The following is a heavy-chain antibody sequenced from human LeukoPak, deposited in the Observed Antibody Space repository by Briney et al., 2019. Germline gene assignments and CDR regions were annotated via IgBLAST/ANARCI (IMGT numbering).Heavy chain of an antibody. CDR3: AKDGIGHCSSTSSYAWAYFDY. V-gene: IGHV3-30*02. CDR1: GFTFSSYG. D-gene: IGHD2-2*01. Sequence: GGSLRLSCAASGFTFSSYGMHWVRQAPGKGLEWVAFIRYDGSNKYYADSVKGRFTISRDNSKNTLYLQMNSLRAEDTAVYYCAKDGIGHCSSTSSYAWAYFDYWGQGTLVTVSS. J-gene: IGHJ4*02. CDR2: IRYDGSNK.